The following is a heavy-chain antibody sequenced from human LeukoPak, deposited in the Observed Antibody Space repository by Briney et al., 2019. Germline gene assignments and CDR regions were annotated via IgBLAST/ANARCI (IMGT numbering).Heavy chain of an antibody. J-gene: IGHJ4*02. V-gene: IGHV4-39*01. D-gene: IGHD4/OR15-4a*01. CDR2: MHYSGNT. CDR3: ARHKEYGGNPTFDY. Sequence: KASETLSLTCTVSGASISTNTDYWGWIRQPPGRGLEWIRSMHYSGNTYHNASLRSRVTISLDTSENQFSLKVNSVTAADTAVYYCARHKEYGGNPTFDYWGQGILITVSS. CDR1: GASISTNTDY.